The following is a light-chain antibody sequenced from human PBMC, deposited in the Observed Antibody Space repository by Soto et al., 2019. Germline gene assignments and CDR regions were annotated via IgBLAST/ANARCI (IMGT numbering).Light chain of an antibody. Sequence: DIQMTQSPSSLSASVGDRVTITCRASQTISNFLNWYQQKPGKAPYLLIYAASTLQSGVPSRFSGSGSGTDFTITISSLQPEDSAVYYCQQGHSVSSYTFGQGTKLEIK. V-gene: IGKV1-39*01. J-gene: IGKJ2*01. CDR1: QTISNF. CDR3: QQGHSVSSYT. CDR2: AAS.